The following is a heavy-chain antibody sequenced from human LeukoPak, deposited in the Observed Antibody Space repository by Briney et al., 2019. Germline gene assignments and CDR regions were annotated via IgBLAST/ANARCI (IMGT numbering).Heavy chain of an antibody. CDR3: ARVVTTVIPDAFDI. D-gene: IGHD4-17*01. CDR2: IIPIFGTA. J-gene: IGHJ3*02. CDR1: GGTFSSYA. V-gene: IGHV1-69*13. Sequence: GASVKVSCKASGGTFSSYAISWVRQAPGQGLEWMGGIIPIFGTANYAQKFQGRVTITADESTSTAYMELSSLRSEDTAVYYCARVVTTVIPDAFDIWGQGTMVTVSS.